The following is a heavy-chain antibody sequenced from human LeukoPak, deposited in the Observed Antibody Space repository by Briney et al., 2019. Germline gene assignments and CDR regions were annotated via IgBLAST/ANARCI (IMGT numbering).Heavy chain of an antibody. CDR3: ATKRGYNYGLDY. D-gene: IGHD5-18*01. Sequence: GGSLRLSCAASGFTFSSYAMHWVRQAPGKGLEYVSAISSNGGSTSYANSVKGRFTISRDNSKNTLYLQMGSLRAEDMAVYYCATKRGYNYGLDYWGQGTLVTVSS. CDR1: GFTFSSYA. CDR2: ISSNGGST. J-gene: IGHJ4*02. V-gene: IGHV3-64*01.